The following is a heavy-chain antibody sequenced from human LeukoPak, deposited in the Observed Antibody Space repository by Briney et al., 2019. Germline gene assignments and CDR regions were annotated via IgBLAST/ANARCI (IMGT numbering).Heavy chain of an antibody. CDR1: GFTFSSYW. Sequence: PGGSLRLSCAASGFTFSSYWMSWVRQAPGKGLEWIGFIRSKGYGETIEYAASVKGRFTISRDDSKSIAYLQMHSLKTEDTAVYYCSRAPDRGGSFYWFDPWGQGTLVTVSS. CDR3: SRAPDRGGSFYWFDP. CDR2: IRSKGYGETI. D-gene: IGHD2-15*01. J-gene: IGHJ5*02. V-gene: IGHV3-49*04.